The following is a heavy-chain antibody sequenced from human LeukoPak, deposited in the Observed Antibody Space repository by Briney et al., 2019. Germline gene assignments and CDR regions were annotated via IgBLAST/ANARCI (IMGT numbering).Heavy chain of an antibody. J-gene: IGHJ4*02. CDR3: ARDGLHTAHFDY. V-gene: IGHV3-48*02. CDR2: VSGSSNI. Sequence: GGSLRLSCAASGFTFSSYTMNWVRQAPGEVLEWVSTVSGSSNIHYSDSVKGRFTISRDNARNSLYLQMNSLRDEDTAVYYCARDGLHTAHFDYWGQGTLVTVSS. D-gene: IGHD5-18*01. CDR1: GFTFSSYT.